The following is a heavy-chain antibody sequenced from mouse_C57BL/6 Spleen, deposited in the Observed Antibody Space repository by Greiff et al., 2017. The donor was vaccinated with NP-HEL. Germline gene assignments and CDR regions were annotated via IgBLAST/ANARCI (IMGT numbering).Heavy chain of an antibody. CDR3: ARQSYSNFWFAY. J-gene: IGHJ3*01. CDR2: ISSGGSYT. CDR1: GFTFSSYG. V-gene: IGHV5-6*01. D-gene: IGHD2-5*01. Sequence: EVQRVESGGDLVKPGGSLKLSCAASGFTFSSYGMSWVRQTPDKRLEWVATISSGGSYTYYPDSVKGRFTISRDNAKNTLYLQMSSLKSEDTAMYYCARQSYSNFWFAYWGQGTLVTVSA.